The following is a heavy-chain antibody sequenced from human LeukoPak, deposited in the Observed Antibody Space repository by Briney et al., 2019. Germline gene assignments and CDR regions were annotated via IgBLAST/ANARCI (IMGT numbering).Heavy chain of an antibody. CDR3: ARDHPLFSSWYTVYNWFDP. CDR2: IYYSGST. Sequence: SETLSLTCTVSGGSISSSSYYWGWIRQPPGKGLEWIGSIYYSGSTYYNPSLKSRVTISVDTSKNQFSLKLSSVTAADTAVYYCARDHPLFSSWYTVYNWFDPWGQGTLVTVSS. CDR1: GGSISSSSYY. D-gene: IGHD6-13*01. J-gene: IGHJ5*02. V-gene: IGHV4-39*07.